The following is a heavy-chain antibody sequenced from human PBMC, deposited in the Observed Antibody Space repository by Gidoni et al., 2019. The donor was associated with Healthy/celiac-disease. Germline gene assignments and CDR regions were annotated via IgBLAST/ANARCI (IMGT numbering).Heavy chain of an antibody. CDR3: ARGSSGWSAYYYYYGMDV. V-gene: IGHV3-11*06. CDR2: ISSSSSYT. D-gene: IGHD6-19*01. CDR1: GFTFSDCY. J-gene: IGHJ6*02. Sequence: QVQLVESGGGLVKPGGSLRLSCAASGFTFSDCYLSWIRQAPGKGLEWVSYISSSSSYTNYADSVKGRFTISRDNAKNSLYLQMNSLRAEDTAVYYCARGSSGWSAYYYYYGMDVWGQGTTVTVSS.